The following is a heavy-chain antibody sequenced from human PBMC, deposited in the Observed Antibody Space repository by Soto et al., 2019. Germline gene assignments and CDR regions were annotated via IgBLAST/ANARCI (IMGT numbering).Heavy chain of an antibody. V-gene: IGHV4-59*01. CDR2: IYYSGST. CDR1: GGSISSYY. D-gene: IGHD5-12*01. Sequence: SETLSLTCTVSGGSISSYYWSWIRQPPGKGLEWIGYIYYSGSTNYNPSLKSRVTISVDTSKNQFSLKLSSVTAADTAVYYCARDRGVYEALFDYWGQGTLVTVSS. CDR3: ARDRGVYEALFDY. J-gene: IGHJ4*02.